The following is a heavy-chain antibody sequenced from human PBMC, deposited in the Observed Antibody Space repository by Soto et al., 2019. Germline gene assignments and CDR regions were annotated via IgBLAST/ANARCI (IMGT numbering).Heavy chain of an antibody. D-gene: IGHD3-10*01. V-gene: IGHV3-64*01. J-gene: IGHJ4*02. CDR2: ISSNGGST. CDR1: GFTFSNYA. CDR3: ARDHYYGSGSYYSSLYYFDY. Sequence: EVQLVESGGGLVQPGGSLRLSCAASGFTFSNYAMHWVRQAPGKGLEYVSAISSNGGSTYYANSVKGRFTISRDNSKNTLYLQMGSLRAEDMAVYYCARDHYYGSGSYYSSLYYFDYWGQGTLVTVSS.